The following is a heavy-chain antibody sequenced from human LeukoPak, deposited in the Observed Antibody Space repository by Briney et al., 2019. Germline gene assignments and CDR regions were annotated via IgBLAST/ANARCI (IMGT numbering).Heavy chain of an antibody. CDR3: AKRKGIAAAVDFDY. D-gene: IGHD6-13*01. CDR1: GFTFSSYA. CDR2: IGGSGGST. V-gene: IGHV3-23*01. J-gene: IGHJ4*02. Sequence: PGGSLRLPCAASGFTFSSYAMSWVRQAPGKGLEWVSAIGGSGGSTYYADSVKGRFTISRDNSKNTLYLQMNSLRAEDTAVYYCAKRKGIAAAVDFDYWGQGTLVTVSS.